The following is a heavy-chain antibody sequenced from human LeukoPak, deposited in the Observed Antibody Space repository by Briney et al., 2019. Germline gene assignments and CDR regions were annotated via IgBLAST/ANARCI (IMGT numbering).Heavy chain of an antibody. Sequence: PSETLSLTCTVSGGSISSGGYYWSWIRQHPGTGLEWIGYIYYSGSTYYNPSLKSRVIILVDTSKNQFSLNLTSVTAADTAVYYCARGLSSSGWYAADYWGQGILVTVSS. V-gene: IGHV4-31*03. CDR2: IYYSGST. CDR3: ARGLSSSGWYAADY. D-gene: IGHD6-19*01. CDR1: GGSISSGGYY. J-gene: IGHJ4*02.